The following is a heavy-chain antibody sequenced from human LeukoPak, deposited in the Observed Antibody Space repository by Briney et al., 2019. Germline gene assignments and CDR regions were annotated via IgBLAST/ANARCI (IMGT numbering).Heavy chain of an antibody. CDR1: GYTFTGYY. CDR2: INPNSGGT. CDR3: ARRIFGGVIVSPNDY. J-gene: IGHJ4*02. Sequence: ASVKVSCKASGYTFTGYYMHWVRQAPGQGLEWMGWINPNSGGTNYAQKFQGRVTMTRDTPISTAYMELSRLRSDDTAVYYCARRIFGGVIVSPNDYWGQGTLVTVSS. D-gene: IGHD3-16*02. V-gene: IGHV1-2*02.